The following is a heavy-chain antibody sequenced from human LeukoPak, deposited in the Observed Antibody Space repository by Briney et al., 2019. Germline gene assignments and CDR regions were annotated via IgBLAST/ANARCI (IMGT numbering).Heavy chain of an antibody. J-gene: IGHJ4*02. CDR1: GFTFSNAW. CDR3: AKGSKRGSSLEYSSGWYVYDY. V-gene: IGHV3-15*01. Sequence: GGSLRLSCAASGFTFSNAWMSWVRQAPGKGLEWVGRIKSKTDGGTTDYAAPVKGRFTISRDDSKNTLYLQMNSLKTEDTAVYYCAKGSKRGSSLEYSSGWYVYDYWGQGTLVTVSS. CDR2: IKSKTDGGTT. D-gene: IGHD6-19*01.